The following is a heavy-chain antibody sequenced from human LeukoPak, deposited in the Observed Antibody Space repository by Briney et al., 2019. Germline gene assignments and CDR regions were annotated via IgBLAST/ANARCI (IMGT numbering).Heavy chain of an antibody. V-gene: IGHV3-20*04. D-gene: IGHD2-21*01. CDR1: GFTFDDYG. Sequence: GGSLRLSCAASGFTFDDYGMSWVRQAPGKGLEWVAGINWNGGSTGYADSVKGRFTISRDNAKNSLYLQMNSLRAEDTALYYCASVGAYCGGDCYLAAFDIWGQGTMVTVSS. CDR3: ASVGAYCGGDCYLAAFDI. J-gene: IGHJ3*02. CDR2: INWNGGST.